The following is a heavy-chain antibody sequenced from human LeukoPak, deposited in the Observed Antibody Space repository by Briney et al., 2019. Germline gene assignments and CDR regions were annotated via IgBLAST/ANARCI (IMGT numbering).Heavy chain of an antibody. CDR2: IESDGSEK. V-gene: IGHV3-7*03. Sequence: GGSLRLSCAASGFSFRSYWMCWVRQAPGKGLEWVANIESDGSEKNYADSVKGRFTISRDNAKNSLYLQMDSLRAEDTAVYYCAGGMGWVSDYWGQGTLVTVSS. D-gene: IGHD6-19*01. CDR1: GFSFRSYW. CDR3: AGGMGWVSDY. J-gene: IGHJ4*02.